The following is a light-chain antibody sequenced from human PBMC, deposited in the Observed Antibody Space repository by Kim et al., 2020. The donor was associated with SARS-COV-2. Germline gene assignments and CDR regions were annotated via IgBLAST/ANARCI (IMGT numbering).Light chain of an antibody. CDR3: FSYAGNYRAV. J-gene: IGLJ2*01. V-gene: IGLV2-11*01. CDR2: DVS. CDR1: SSDVGCYND. Sequence: GQQVTITGPGTSSDVGCYNDVSWYRQHPGQAHPLMLFDVSKRPSGVPDRFSGSKSGNTASLTISGLQAEDEADYYCFSYAGNYRAVFGGGTQLTVL.